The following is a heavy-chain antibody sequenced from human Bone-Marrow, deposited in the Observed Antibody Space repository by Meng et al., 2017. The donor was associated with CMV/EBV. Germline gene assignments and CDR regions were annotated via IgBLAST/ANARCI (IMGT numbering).Heavy chain of an antibody. J-gene: IGHJ4*02. D-gene: IGHD2-15*01. V-gene: IGHV3-9*01. Sequence: SLKISCAASGFIFDDYAMHWVRQAPGKGLEWVSGISWNSGSIGYADSVKGRFTISRDNAKNSLYLQMNSLRAEDTAVYYCARAATFWGQGTLVTVSS. CDR2: ISWNSGSI. CDR3: ARAATF. CDR1: GFIFDDYA.